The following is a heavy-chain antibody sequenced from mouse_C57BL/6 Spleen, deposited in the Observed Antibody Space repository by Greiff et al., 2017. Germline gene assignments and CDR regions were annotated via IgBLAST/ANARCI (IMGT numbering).Heavy chain of an antibody. Sequence: VQLQQPGAELVKPGASVKLSCKASGYTFTSYWMQWVKQRPGQGLEWIGEIDPSDSYTNYNQKFKGKATLTVDTSSSTAYMQLSSLTSEDSAVYYCASGGGSSSWFAYWGQGTLVTVSA. CDR2: IDPSDSYT. J-gene: IGHJ3*01. D-gene: IGHD1-1*01. CDR1: GYTFTSYW. CDR3: ASGGGSSSWFAY. V-gene: IGHV1-50*01.